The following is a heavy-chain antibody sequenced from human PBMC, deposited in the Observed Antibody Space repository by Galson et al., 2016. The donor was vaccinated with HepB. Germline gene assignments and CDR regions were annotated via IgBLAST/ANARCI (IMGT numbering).Heavy chain of an antibody. D-gene: IGHD3/OR15-3a*01. CDR2: XYTXXST. CDR3: ARXGLQFDY. J-gene: IGHJ4*02. Sequence: SETLSLTCTVSGDSIXXXYWXXXRXXXRSXXXWIXXXYTXXSTNSXPSVRSRVTMXXNTSKNQFSLTXXSGTAAXTAVYYCARXGLQFDYXXQGGLXTVS. CDR1: GDSIXXXY. V-gene: IGHV4-4*07.